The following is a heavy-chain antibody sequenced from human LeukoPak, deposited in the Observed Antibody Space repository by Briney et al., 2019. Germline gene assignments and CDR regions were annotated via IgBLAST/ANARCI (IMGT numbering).Heavy chain of an antibody. V-gene: IGHV1-69*05. CDR1: GYTFTGYY. Sequence: GASVKVSCKASGYTFTGYYMHWVRQAPGQGLEWMGGIIPMYETTKYAQNFQGRVTITTDEATNTAYMELTSLRSDDTAVYYCARGPVYYDSGSYYPLSRWGQGTLITVSS. CDR3: ARGPVYYDSGSYYPLSR. CDR2: IIPMYETT. J-gene: IGHJ4*02. D-gene: IGHD3-22*01.